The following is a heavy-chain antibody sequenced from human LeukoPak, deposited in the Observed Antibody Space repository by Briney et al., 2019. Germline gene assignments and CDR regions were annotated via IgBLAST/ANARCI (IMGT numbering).Heavy chain of an antibody. V-gene: IGHV3-23*01. CDR1: GFTFSSYA. J-gene: IGHJ4*02. Sequence: GGSLRLSCAASGFTFSSYAMSWVRQAPGKGLEWVSAISGSGGSTYYAGSVKGRFTISRDNSKNTLYLQMNSLRAEDTAVYYCAKVRRIPSGSMGYWGQGTLVTVSS. D-gene: IGHD3-3*01. CDR2: ISGSGGST. CDR3: AKVRRIPSGSMGY.